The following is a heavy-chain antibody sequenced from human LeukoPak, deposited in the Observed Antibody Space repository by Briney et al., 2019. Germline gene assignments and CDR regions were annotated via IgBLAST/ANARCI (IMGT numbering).Heavy chain of an antibody. V-gene: IGHV5-51*01. CDR1: GYSFTSYR. Sequence: GESLKISCKGSGYSFTSYRIGWVRQMPGKGLEWMGIIYPGDSDTRYSPSFQGQVTISADKSISTAYLQWSSLKASDTAMYYCARGESIAARQFDYWGQGTLVTVSS. CDR2: IYPGDSDT. CDR3: ARGESIAARQFDY. J-gene: IGHJ4*02. D-gene: IGHD6-6*01.